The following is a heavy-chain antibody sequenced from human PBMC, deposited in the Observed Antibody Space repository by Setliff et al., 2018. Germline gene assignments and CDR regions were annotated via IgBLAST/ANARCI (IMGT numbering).Heavy chain of an antibody. D-gene: IGHD3-16*02. J-gene: IGHJ6*02. Sequence: GASVKVSCKASGGTFSSYAISWVRQAPGQGLEWMGRIIPIFGTANYAQKFQGRVTITADKSTSTAYMELSSLRSEDTAVYYCARGKVLYDYVWGSYRYEDYYYGMDVWGQGTTVTVSS. V-gene: IGHV1-69*06. CDR2: IIPIFGTA. CDR1: GGTFSSYA. CDR3: ARGKVLYDYVWGSYRYEDYYYGMDV.